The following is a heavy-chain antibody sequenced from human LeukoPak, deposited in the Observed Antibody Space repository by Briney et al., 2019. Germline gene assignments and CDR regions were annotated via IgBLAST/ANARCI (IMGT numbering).Heavy chain of an antibody. V-gene: IGHV4-39*01. Sequence: SETLSLTCTVSGGSISSSSYYWGWIRQPPWKGLEWIGSIYYSGDNSRDTYYNPSLKSRVSISVDTSKNQFSLKLSSVTAADTAVYFCARLRGYTDGPPGYWGQGTLVTVSS. CDR3: ARLRGYTDGPPGY. J-gene: IGHJ4*02. CDR1: GGSISSSSYY. D-gene: IGHD5-18*01. CDR2: IYYSGDNSRDT.